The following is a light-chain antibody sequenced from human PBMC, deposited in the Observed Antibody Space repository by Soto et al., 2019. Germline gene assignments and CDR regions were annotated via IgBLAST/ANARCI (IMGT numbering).Light chain of an antibody. J-gene: IGKJ4*01. Sequence: EIVLTQSPGTLSLSQGERATLSCRASQSVSSSYLAWYQQKPGQAPRLLIYGASSRATGIPDRFSGSGSGTDFTLTISRLEPEDFAVYYCQQYGSSPFLTFGGGTKVDIK. CDR1: QSVSSSY. CDR3: QQYGSSPFLT. CDR2: GAS. V-gene: IGKV3-20*01.